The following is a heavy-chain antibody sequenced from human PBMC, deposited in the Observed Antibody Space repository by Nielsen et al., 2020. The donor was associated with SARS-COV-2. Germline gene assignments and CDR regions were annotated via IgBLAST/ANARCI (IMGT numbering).Heavy chain of an antibody. J-gene: IGHJ4*02. CDR3: ARAENPYSYGPLGY. Sequence: GESLKISCAASGFTFSSYAMHWVRQAPGKGLEWVAVISYDGSNKYYADSVKGRFTISRDNSKNTLYLQMNSLRAEDTAVYYCARAENPYSYGPLGYWGQGTLVTVSS. D-gene: IGHD5-18*01. CDR2: ISYDGSNK. V-gene: IGHV3-30-3*01. CDR1: GFTFSSYA.